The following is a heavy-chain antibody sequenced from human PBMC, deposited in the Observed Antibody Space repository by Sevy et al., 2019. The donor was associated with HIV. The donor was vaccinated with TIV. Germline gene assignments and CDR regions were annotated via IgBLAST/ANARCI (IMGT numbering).Heavy chain of an antibody. CDR1: GFTFSSYA. J-gene: IGHJ4*02. V-gene: IGHV3-30-3*01. Sequence: GGSLRLSCAASGFTFSSYAMHWVRQAPGKGLEWVAVISYDGSNKYYADSVKGRFTISRDNSKNTLYLQMNSLRAEDTAVYYRSGLRAHGYGSGSYIYWGQGTLVTVSS. CDR2: ISYDGSNK. CDR3: SGLRAHGYGSGSYIY. D-gene: IGHD3-10*01.